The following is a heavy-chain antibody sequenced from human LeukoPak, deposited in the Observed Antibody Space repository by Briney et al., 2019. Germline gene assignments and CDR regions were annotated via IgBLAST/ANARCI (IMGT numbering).Heavy chain of an antibody. CDR2: MKGDGSDI. V-gene: IGHV3-7*01. CDR1: GFSFSSYT. J-gene: IGHJ4*02. Sequence: EGSMRLSCVASGFSFSSYTMSWVRQAPGKGLEWVAKMKGDGSDIHYVDSVKGRFTICRDNAKNSLCLQMSSLRVEDTAVYYCARGGARYLDSWGQGILVTVSS. D-gene: IGHD3-9*01. CDR3: ARGGARYLDS.